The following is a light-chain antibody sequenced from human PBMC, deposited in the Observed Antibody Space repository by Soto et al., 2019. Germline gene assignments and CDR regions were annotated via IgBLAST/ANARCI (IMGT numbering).Light chain of an antibody. Sequence: QAVVTQEPSFSVSPGGTVTLTCGLSSGSVSTSYYPSWYQQTPGQAPRTLIYSTNTRSSGVPDRFSGSILGNKAALTITGAQADDESDYYCVLYMGSGINWVFGGGTKVPS. CDR2: STN. CDR3: VLYMGSGINWV. CDR1: SGSVSTSYY. V-gene: IGLV8-61*01. J-gene: IGLJ3*02.